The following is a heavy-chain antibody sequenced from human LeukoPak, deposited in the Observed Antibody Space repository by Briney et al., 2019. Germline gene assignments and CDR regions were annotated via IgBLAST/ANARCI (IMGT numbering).Heavy chain of an antibody. V-gene: IGHV4-59*01. CDR2: ISYSGGA. Sequence: SETLSLTCTVSGGSIFSYYWNWIRQPPGKGLEWIGYISYSGGADYNPSLKSRVTISADTSKNQLSLKLSSVTAADTAVYYCARWGITIFGDAGDWFDPWGQGTLVTVSS. CDR1: GGSIFSYY. D-gene: IGHD3-3*01. CDR3: ARWGITIFGDAGDWFDP. J-gene: IGHJ5*02.